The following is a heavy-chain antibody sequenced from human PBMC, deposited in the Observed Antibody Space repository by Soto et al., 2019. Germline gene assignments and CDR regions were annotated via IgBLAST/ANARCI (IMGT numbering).Heavy chain of an antibody. CDR1: GYTFNSYA. V-gene: IGHV1-3*01. J-gene: IGHJ6*02. CDR3: AKETSIFGGGMDV. Sequence: QVRLVQSGAEVKKPGASVKVSCKTSGYTFNSYAMHWVRQAPGQGLEWRGWINVGSGITKYSQKLQGRVTITRDTSTSTAYMELSSLRSEDTAVYYCAKETSIFGGGMDVWGQGTTVTVSS. CDR2: INVGSGIT. D-gene: IGHD3-3*01.